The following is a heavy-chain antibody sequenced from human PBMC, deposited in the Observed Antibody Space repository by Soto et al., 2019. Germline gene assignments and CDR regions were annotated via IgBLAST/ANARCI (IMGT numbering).Heavy chain of an antibody. CDR1: GFTFSNFR. D-gene: IGHD2-21*02. V-gene: IGHV3-48*02. Sequence: LRLSCAASGFTFSNFRMNWIRQAPGKGLEWVSHIDGSGTAMSYVDSVKGRFTIPRDNAKNSLYLEMTSLRDEDTAVYYCARQLYTVVTPQDYWGRGTLVTVSS. CDR3: ARQLYTVVTPQDY. CDR2: IDGSGTAM. J-gene: IGHJ4*02.